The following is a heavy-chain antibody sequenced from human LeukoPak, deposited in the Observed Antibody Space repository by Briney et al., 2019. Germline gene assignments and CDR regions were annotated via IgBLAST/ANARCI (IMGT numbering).Heavy chain of an antibody. CDR3: ARAKLHSSLDY. D-gene: IGHD3-22*01. V-gene: IGHV3-30-3*01. Sequence: PGGSLRLSCAASGFSFSTFAIHWVRQAPGKGLEWVVVISSDGDNKYYADSVKGRFTISRDNSKNTLFLQMNSLKTEDTAVYYCARAKLHSSLDYWGQGVLVIVSS. CDR2: ISSDGDNK. J-gene: IGHJ4*02. CDR1: GFSFSTFA.